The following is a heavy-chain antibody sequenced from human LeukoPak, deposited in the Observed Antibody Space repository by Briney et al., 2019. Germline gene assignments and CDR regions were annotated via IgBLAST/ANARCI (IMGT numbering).Heavy chain of an antibody. V-gene: IGHV4-59*01. J-gene: IGHJ4*02. D-gene: IGHD6-13*01. CDR3: ARTAAAGHFDY. Sequence: SETLSLTCTVSGGSISSYYWSWIRQPPGKGLEWIGYIYYSGSTNYNPSLKSRVTISVDTSKNQFSPKLSSVTAADTAVYYCARTAAAGHFDYWGQGTLVTVSS. CDR2: IYYSGST. CDR1: GGSISSYY.